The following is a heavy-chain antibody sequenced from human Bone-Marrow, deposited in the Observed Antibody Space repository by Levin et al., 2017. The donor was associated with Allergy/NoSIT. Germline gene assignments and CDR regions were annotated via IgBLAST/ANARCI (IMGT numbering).Heavy chain of an antibody. D-gene: IGHD1-20*01. Sequence: GESLKISCAASGFTFSRYSMHWVRQAPGKGLEWVSYIISSSTTKDYSDSVKGRFTISRDNAKNSLYLQMNSLRDEDTAVYYRAREDNLNAKRALDYWGQGTLVTVSS. CDR2: IISSSTTK. J-gene: IGHJ4*02. CDR1: GFTFSRYS. CDR3: AREDNLNAKRALDY. V-gene: IGHV3-48*02.